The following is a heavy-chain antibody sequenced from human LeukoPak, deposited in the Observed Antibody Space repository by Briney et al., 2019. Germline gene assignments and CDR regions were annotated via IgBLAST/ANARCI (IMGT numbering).Heavy chain of an antibody. V-gene: IGHV3-30-3*01. CDR2: ISYDGSNK. J-gene: IGHJ3*02. CDR3: ARDLKGYCSGGSCYFDAFDI. CDR1: GFTFSSYA. Sequence: PGGSLRLSCAASGFTFSSYAMHWVRQAPGKGLEWVAVISYDGSNKYYADSVKGRFTISRDNSKNTLYLQMNSLRVEDTAVYYCARDLKGYCSGGSCYFDAFDIWGQGTMVTVSS. D-gene: IGHD2-15*01.